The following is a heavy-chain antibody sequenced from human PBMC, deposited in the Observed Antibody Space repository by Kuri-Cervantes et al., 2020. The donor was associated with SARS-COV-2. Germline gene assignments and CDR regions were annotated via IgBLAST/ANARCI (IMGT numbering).Heavy chain of an antibody. D-gene: IGHD6-13*01. Sequence: ETLSLTCAASGFTFSSYGMHWVRQAPGKGLEWVANIKQDGSEKYYVDSVKGRFTISRDNAKNSLYLQMNSLRAEDTAVYYCAKLSPSWYSYLGGVVNYMDVWGKGTTVTVSS. V-gene: IGHV3-7*03. J-gene: IGHJ6*03. CDR2: IKQDGSEK. CDR1: GFTFSSYG. CDR3: AKLSPSWYSYLGGVVNYMDV.